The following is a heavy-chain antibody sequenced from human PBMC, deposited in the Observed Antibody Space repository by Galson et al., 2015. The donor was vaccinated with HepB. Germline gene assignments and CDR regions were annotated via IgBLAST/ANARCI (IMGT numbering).Heavy chain of an antibody. CDR2: IIPIFGIA. CDR1: GGTFSSYA. Sequence: SVKVSCKASGGTFSSYAISWVRQAPGQGLEWMGGIIPIFGIANYAQKFQGRVTITADGSTSTAYMELSSLRSEDTAVYYCARDSYYYDSSGYWDRAFDIWGQGTMVTVSS. D-gene: IGHD3-22*01. CDR3: ARDSYYYDSSGYWDRAFDI. J-gene: IGHJ3*02. V-gene: IGHV1-69*13.